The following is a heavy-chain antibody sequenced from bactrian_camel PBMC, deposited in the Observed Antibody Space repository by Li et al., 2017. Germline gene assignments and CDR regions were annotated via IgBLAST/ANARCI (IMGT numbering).Heavy chain of an antibody. CDR1: GITFSRHD. D-gene: IGHD6*01. V-gene: IGHV3S6*01. J-gene: IGHJ4*01. Sequence: QVQLVESGGGLVQPGESLRLSCLAPGITFSRHDMSWVRQAPGKEVEWVAGITSLPSLFRAASYADSVKGRFTISRDNAKNTLYLQLDNLKPEDSNMYFCAADSGGSWYPTLEDYDYAYWGQGTQVTVS. CDR3: AADSGGSWYPTLEDYDYAY. CDR2: ITSLPSLFRAA.